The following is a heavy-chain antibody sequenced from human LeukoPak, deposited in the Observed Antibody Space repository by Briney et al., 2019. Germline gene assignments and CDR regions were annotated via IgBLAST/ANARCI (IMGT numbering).Heavy chain of an antibody. CDR1: GFTFSSYS. CDR3: ARDQGQQLAIDY. CDR2: ISSSSSYI. D-gene: IGHD6-13*01. V-gene: IGHV3-21*01. J-gene: IGHJ4*02. Sequence: GGSLRLSCAASGFTFSSYSMTWVRQAPGKGLEWVSSISSSSSYIYYADSVKGRFTIPRDNAKNSLYLQMNSLRAEDTAVYYCARDQGQQLAIDYWGQGTLVTVSS.